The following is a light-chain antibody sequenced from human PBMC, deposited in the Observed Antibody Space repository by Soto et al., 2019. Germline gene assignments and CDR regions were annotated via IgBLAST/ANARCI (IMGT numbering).Light chain of an antibody. J-gene: IGLJ1*01. CDR2: EGS. V-gene: IGLV2-23*03. Sequence: QSVLTQPASVPGSPGQSITISCTGTSSDVGSYNLVSWYQQHPGKAPKLMIYEGSKRPSGVSNRFSGSKSGNTASLTISGLQAEDEADYYCCSYAGSSTFPYVFGTGTKVTVL. CDR3: CSYAGSSTFPYV. CDR1: SSDVGSYNL.